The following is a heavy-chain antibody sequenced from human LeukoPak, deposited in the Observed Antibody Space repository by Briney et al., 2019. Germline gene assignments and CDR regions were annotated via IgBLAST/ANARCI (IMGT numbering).Heavy chain of an antibody. CDR2: ISSCSTYV. V-gene: IGHV3-21*01. Sequence: GGSLRLSCAASGFTFSSYTMNWVRQSPGKGLDWVSSISSCSTYVYYADSVKGRFTISRHNAKHSLYLQMNNLRVEDTGIYYCARVNGDYERGGAPDYWGQGTLVTVSS. J-gene: IGHJ4*02. CDR1: GFTFSSYT. D-gene: IGHD4-17*01. CDR3: ARVNGDYERGGAPDY.